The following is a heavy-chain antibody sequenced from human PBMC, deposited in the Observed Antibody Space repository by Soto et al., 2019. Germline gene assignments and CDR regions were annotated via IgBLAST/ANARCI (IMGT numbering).Heavy chain of an antibody. V-gene: IGHV4-34*01. CDR3: ARRLLYYYDSSGSSPHFDY. Sequence: SETLSLTCAVYGGSFSGYYWSWIRQPPGKGLEWIGEINHSGSTNYNPSLKSRVTISVDTSKNQFSLKLSSVTAADTAVYYCARRLLYYYDSSGSSPHFDYWGQRTLVTVSS. CDR1: GGSFSGYY. CDR2: INHSGST. D-gene: IGHD3-22*01. J-gene: IGHJ4*02.